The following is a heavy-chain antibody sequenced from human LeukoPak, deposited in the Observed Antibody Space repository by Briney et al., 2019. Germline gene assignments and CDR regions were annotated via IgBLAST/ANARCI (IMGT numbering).Heavy chain of an antibody. V-gene: IGHV4-61*02. D-gene: IGHD3-10*01. Sequence: PSQTLSLTCTVSGDSITSGSYYWSWIRQPAGKGLEWFGRIYTTGSTNYNPSLKSRVTISVDTSRNQFSLKLSSVTAADTAVYYCAREAGFMVRGSMRGYDDYYYYMDVWGKGTTVTISS. CDR1: GDSITSGSYY. CDR2: IYTTGST. J-gene: IGHJ6*03. CDR3: AREAGFMVRGSMRGYDDYYYYMDV.